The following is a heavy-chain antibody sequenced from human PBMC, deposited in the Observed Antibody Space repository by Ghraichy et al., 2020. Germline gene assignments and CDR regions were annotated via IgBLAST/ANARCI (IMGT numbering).Heavy chain of an antibody. CDR2: GYYGGNT. CDR3: ARLGGYDSSGYYPWYFDY. J-gene: IGHJ4*02. D-gene: IGHD3-22*01. CDR1: GDSLRSTSYY. Sequence: LSLTCTVSGDSLRSTSYYWGWIRQPPGKGLEWIGSGYYGGNTYYNPSLKSRVTLSEGTSKNQFSLKLNSVTAADTAVYYCARLGGYDSSGYYPWYFDYWGQGILVTVSS. V-gene: IGHV4-39*01.